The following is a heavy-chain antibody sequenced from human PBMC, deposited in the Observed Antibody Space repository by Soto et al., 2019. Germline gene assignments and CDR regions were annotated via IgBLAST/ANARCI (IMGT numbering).Heavy chain of an antibody. J-gene: IGHJ6*02. CDR2: MSYDGSEK. V-gene: IGHV3-30*18. CDR1: GFTFRNYG. D-gene: IGHD2-2*01. Sequence: QVQLVESGGGVVQPGRSLTLSCTASGFTFRNYGMHWVRQAPGKGLEWVAVMSYDGSEKYYADSAKGRCTISRDNSKNTLYLHMTSLGVDDTAVYYCAKVPSDRGYYYYGMDVWGQGPTVTVSS. CDR3: AKVPSDRGYYYYGMDV.